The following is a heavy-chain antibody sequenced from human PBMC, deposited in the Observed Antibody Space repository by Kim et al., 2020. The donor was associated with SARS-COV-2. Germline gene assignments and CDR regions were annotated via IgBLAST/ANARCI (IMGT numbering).Heavy chain of an antibody. CDR1: GGSISSSSYY. J-gene: IGHJ4*02. D-gene: IGHD5-12*01. Sequence: SETLSLTCTVSGGSISSSSYYWGWIRQPPGKGLEWIGSIYYSGSTYYNPSLKSRVTISVDTSKNQFSLKLSSVTAADTAVYYCARHGSGYWGQGTLVTVSS. V-gene: IGHV4-39*01. CDR3: ARHGSGY. CDR2: IYYSGST.